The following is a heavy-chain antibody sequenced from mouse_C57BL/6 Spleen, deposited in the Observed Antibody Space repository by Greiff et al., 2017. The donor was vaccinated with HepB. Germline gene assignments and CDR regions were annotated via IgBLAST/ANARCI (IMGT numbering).Heavy chain of an antibody. V-gene: IGHV5-4*01. CDR2: ISDGGSYT. J-gene: IGHJ4*01. Sequence: EVQWVESGGGLVKPGGSLKLSCAASGFTFSSYAMSWVRQTPEKRLEWVATISDGGSYTYYPDNVKGRFTISRDNAKNNLYLQMSHLKSEDTAMYYCAREGGVRLRPYYYAMDYWGQGTSVTVSS. D-gene: IGHD3-2*02. CDR3: AREGGVRLRPYYYAMDY. CDR1: GFTFSSYA.